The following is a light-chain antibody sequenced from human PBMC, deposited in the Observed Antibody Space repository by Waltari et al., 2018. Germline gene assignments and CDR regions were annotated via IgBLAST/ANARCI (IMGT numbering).Light chain of an antibody. J-gene: IGLJ2*01. Sequence: QTALTQPASASGSPGQSITISCTGTSSDVATYILVTWYQQHPGKAPRLMIYEDTERPSGVSNRFSGSKSGNTASLTISGLQAEDGADYYCCSYAGNKIMIFGGGTKLTVL. CDR2: EDT. V-gene: IGLV2-23*01. CDR3: CSYAGNKIMI. CDR1: SSDVATYIL.